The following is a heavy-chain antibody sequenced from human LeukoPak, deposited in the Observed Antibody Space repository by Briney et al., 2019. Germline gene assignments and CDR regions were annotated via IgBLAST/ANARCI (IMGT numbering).Heavy chain of an antibody. J-gene: IGHJ4*02. V-gene: IGHV3-23*01. D-gene: IGHD6-19*01. CDR2: VSGGATTT. CDR3: ARGSSGWYDSALGDY. Sequence: GGSLRLSCAASGFTFSSYATTWVRQAPGKGLEWVSTVSGGATTTYTADSVQGRFSISRDNSKNTLYLQMNGLRAEDTAVYYCARGSSGWYDSALGDYWGQGTLVTVSS. CDR1: GFTFSSYA.